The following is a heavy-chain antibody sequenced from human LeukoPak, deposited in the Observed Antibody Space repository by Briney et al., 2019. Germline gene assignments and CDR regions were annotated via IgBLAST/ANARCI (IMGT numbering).Heavy chain of an antibody. CDR3: ARDRPPQGGYAFDI. J-gene: IGHJ3*02. CDR2: ISYDGSNK. CDR1: GFTFSSYA. Sequence: GRSLRLSCAASGFTFSSYAMHWVRQAPGKGLEWVAVISYDGSNKYYADSVKGRFTISRDNSKNTLYLQMNSLRAEDTAVYYCARDRPPQGGYAFDIWGQGTMVTVSS. D-gene: IGHD2-15*01. V-gene: IGHV3-30-3*01.